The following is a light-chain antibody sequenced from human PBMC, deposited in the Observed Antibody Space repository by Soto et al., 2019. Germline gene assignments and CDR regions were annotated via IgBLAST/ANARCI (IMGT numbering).Light chain of an antibody. CDR1: SSDVGGYNY. J-gene: IGLJ2*01. V-gene: IGLV2-14*01. CDR3: SSYTSISTDVL. CDR2: EVS. Sequence: QSALTQPASVSGSPGQSITISCTGTSSDVGGYNYVSWYQQHPGKAPKLMIYEVSNRPSGVSHRFSGSRSGNTASLTISGLQAEDQAEYYCSSYTSISTDVLFGAGTKLTVL.